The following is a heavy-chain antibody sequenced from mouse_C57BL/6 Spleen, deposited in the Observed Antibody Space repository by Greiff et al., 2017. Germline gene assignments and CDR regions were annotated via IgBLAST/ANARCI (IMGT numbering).Heavy chain of an antibody. Sequence: VQLQQPGTELVKPGASVKLSCKASGYTFTSYWMHWVKQRPGQGLEWIGNINPSNGGTNYNEKFKSKATLTVDKSSSTAYMQLSSLTSEDSAVYYCARPDSSGYVALDYWGQGTTLTVSS. CDR1: GYTFTSYW. J-gene: IGHJ2*01. D-gene: IGHD3-2*02. CDR2: INPSNGGT. V-gene: IGHV1-53*01. CDR3: ARPDSSGYVALDY.